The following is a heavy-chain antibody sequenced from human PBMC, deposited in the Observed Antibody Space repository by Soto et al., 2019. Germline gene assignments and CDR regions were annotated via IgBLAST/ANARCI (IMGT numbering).Heavy chain of an antibody. D-gene: IGHD3-10*01. Sequence: PGESLKLSCKGSGYSFTSYWIGWVRQMPGKGLEWMGIIYPGNSDTRYSPSFQGQVTISADKSISTAYLQWSSLKASDTAMYYCASTNDYYGSGSHEIWGQGTMVTVSS. CDR2: IYPGNSDT. V-gene: IGHV5-51*01. CDR3: ASTNDYYGSGSHEI. CDR1: GYSFTSYW. J-gene: IGHJ3*02.